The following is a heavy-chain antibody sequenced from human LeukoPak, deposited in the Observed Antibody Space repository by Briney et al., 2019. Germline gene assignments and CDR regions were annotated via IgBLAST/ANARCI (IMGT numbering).Heavy chain of an antibody. CDR3: AIHQLPSYFDY. J-gene: IGHJ4*02. CDR1: GYTFTGYY. CDR2: INPNSGGT. D-gene: IGHD2-2*01. Sequence: ASVKVSCKASGYTFTGYYMHWVRQAPGQGLEWMEWINPNSGGTNYAQKFQGRVTMTRDTSISTAYMELSRLRSDDTAGYYCAIHQLPSYFDYWGQGTLVTVSS. V-gene: IGHV1-2*02.